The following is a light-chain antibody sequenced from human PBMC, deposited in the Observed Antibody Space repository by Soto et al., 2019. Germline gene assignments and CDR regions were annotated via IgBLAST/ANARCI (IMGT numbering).Light chain of an antibody. J-gene: IGKJ5*01. CDR2: AAS. CDR1: EDISNW. CDR3: EQANSFPLA. Sequence: DVQMTQSPSSVSASVGDRVTITCRASEDISNWLVWYQQKPGKAPKRLIYAASSLQSGVPSRFTGSGSGTEFTLTISSLQPEDFATYYCEQANSFPLAFGQGTRLE. V-gene: IGKV1-12*01.